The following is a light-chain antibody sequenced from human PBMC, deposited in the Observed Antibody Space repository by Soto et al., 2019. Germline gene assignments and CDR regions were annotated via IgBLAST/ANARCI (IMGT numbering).Light chain of an antibody. Sequence: QSVLTQPASVSGSPGQSITISCTGTSSYVGGYNYVSWYRQHPGRAPKLMIYDVSNRPSGVSNRFSGSKSGNTASLTISGLQAEDEADYYCSSYTRSSTYVFGTGTRSPS. CDR3: SSYTRSSTYV. V-gene: IGLV2-14*01. J-gene: IGLJ1*01. CDR2: DVS. CDR1: SSYVGGYNY.